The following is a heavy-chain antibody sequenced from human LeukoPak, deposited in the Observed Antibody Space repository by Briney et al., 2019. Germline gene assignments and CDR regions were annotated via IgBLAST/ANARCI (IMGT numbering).Heavy chain of an antibody. CDR2: ISYDGSNK. CDR3: ARETITTSFDP. Sequence: GRSLRLSCAASGFTFSSYAMHWVRQAPGKGLEWVAVISYDGSNKYYADSVKGRFTISRDNSKNTLYLQMNSLRAEDTAVYYCARETITTSFDPWGQGTLVTVSS. CDR1: GFTFSSYA. D-gene: IGHD3-22*01. J-gene: IGHJ5*02. V-gene: IGHV3-30-3*01.